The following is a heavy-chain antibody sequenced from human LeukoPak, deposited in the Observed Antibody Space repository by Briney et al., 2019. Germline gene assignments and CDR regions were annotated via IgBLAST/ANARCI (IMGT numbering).Heavy chain of an antibody. D-gene: IGHD1-26*01. Sequence: GGSLRLSCAASGFTFSSYAMHWVRQAPGKGLEWVAVVSYDGSNKYYADSVKGRFTISRDNSKNTLYLQMNSLRAEDTAVYYCATPVIVGATNSFDYWGQGTLVTVSS. CDR1: GFTFSSYA. CDR2: VSYDGSNK. J-gene: IGHJ4*02. CDR3: ATPVIVGATNSFDY. V-gene: IGHV3-30-3*01.